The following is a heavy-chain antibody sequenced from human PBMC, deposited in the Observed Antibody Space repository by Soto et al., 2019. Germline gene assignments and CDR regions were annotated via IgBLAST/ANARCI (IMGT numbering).Heavy chain of an antibody. Sequence: GASVKVSCKASGYTFTSYAINWVRQAPGQRLEWMGWINAGNGNTKYSQKFQGRVTITRDTSASTAYMELSSLRSEDTAVYYCARDPGYRYGNTWGQGTLVTAPQ. D-gene: IGHD5-18*01. CDR2: INAGNGNT. CDR1: GYTFTSYA. J-gene: IGHJ5*02. V-gene: IGHV1-3*01. CDR3: ARDPGYRYGNT.